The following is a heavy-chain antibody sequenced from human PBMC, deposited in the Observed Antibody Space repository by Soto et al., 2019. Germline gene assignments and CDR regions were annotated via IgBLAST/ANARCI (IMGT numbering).Heavy chain of an antibody. CDR2: IHYGGNA. CDR3: AKVNETLAL. Sequence: SETLSLTCTVSGGSINTYNLFWAWVRQPPGKGLEWIASIHYGGNAYYSPSLTTRATISRDTSKNRVSLELRSVTAADTAVYYCAKVNETLALWGLGTLVTVYS. CDR1: GGSINTYNLF. J-gene: IGHJ4*02. V-gene: IGHV4-39*01.